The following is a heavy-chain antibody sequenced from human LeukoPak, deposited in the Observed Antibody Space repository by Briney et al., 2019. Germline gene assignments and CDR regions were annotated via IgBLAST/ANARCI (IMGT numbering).Heavy chain of an antibody. Sequence: SGGSLRLSCAASGFTFSSYAMHWVRQAPGKGLEWVAVISYDGSNKYYADSVKGRFTISRDNSKNTLYPQMNSLRAEDTAVYYCARGGAQSPPYYDFWSGHFDYWGQGTLVTVSS. CDR3: ARGGAQSPPYYDFWSGHFDY. CDR1: GFTFSSYA. J-gene: IGHJ4*02. CDR2: ISYDGSNK. D-gene: IGHD3-3*01. V-gene: IGHV3-30*04.